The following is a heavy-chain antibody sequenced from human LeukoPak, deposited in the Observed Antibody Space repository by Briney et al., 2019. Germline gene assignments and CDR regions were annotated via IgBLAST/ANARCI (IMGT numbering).Heavy chain of an antibody. CDR3: ARMRGPNRYYYYYMDV. CDR1: GGSISSYY. V-gene: IGHV4-59*12. D-gene: IGHD1-14*01. CDR2: IYYSGST. Sequence: SETLSLTCTVSGGSISSYYWSWIRQPPGRGLEWIGYIYYSGSTNYNPSLKSRVTISVDTSKNQFSLKLSSVTAADTAVYYCARMRGPNRYYYYYMDVWGKGTTVTVSS. J-gene: IGHJ6*03.